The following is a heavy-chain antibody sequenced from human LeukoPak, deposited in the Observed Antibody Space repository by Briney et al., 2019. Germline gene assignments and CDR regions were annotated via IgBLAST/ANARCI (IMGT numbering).Heavy chain of an antibody. CDR3: ARGNRPIEYSSSSHLHGGRKFDY. CDR1: GGSFSGYY. Sequence: SETLSLTCAVYGGSFSGYYWSWIRQPPGKGLEWIGEINHSGSTNYNPSLKNRVTISVDTSKNQFSLKLSSVTAADTAVYYCARGNRPIEYSSSSHLHGGRKFDYWGQGTLVTVSS. CDR2: INHSGST. D-gene: IGHD6-6*01. J-gene: IGHJ4*02. V-gene: IGHV4-34*01.